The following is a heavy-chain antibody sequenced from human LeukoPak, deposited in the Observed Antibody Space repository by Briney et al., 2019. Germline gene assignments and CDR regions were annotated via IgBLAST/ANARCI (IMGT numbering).Heavy chain of an antibody. CDR2: ISGSGGST. D-gene: IGHD3-16*01. V-gene: IGHV3-23*01. Sequence: GGSLRLSCAASGFTFSSYAMSWVRQAPGKGLEWVSAISGSGGSTHYADSVKGRFTISRDNSKNTLYLQMNSLRAEDTAVYYCARGGGVAHFYYYYGMDVWGQGTTVTVSS. J-gene: IGHJ6*02. CDR3: ARGGGVAHFYYYYGMDV. CDR1: GFTFSSYA.